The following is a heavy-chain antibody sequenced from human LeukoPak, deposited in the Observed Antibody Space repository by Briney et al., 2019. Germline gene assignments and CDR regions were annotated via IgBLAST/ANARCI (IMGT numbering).Heavy chain of an antibody. V-gene: IGHV4-59*08. Sequence: PPLTCTFAGGSISSYYWSWIRHPPGEGLELIGYIYYSGSTNYNPSHKRRVTISVDTSKHQFSLKLSSVTAADTAVYYCARHYDRSGYYYGSFDYWGQGTLGTVSS. CDR3: ARHYDRSGYYYGSFDY. CDR1: GGSISSYY. J-gene: IGHJ4*02. CDR2: IYYSGST. D-gene: IGHD3-22*01.